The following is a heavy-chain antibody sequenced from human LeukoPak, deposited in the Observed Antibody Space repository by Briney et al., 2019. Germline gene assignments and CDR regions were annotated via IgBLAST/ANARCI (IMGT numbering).Heavy chain of an antibody. J-gene: IGHJ4*02. CDR3: AKGDGDFDY. Sequence: GGSLRLSCAASGFNLRSYAMSWVRQAPGKGLEWVSGFSGSGAGTYYADSVKGRFTISRDNSRNTPYLQMNSLRAEDTAVYYCAKGDGDFDYWGQGTLVTVSS. CDR1: GFNLRSYA. CDR2: FSGSGAGT. V-gene: IGHV3-23*01. D-gene: IGHD5-24*01.